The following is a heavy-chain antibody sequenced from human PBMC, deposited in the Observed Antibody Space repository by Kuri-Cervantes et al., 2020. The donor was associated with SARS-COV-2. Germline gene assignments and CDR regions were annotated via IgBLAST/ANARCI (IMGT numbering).Heavy chain of an antibody. Sequence: LSLTCAASGFTFSSYAMHWVRQAPGKGLEWVAVISYDGSNKYCADSVKGRFTISRDNSKNTLYLQMNSLRAEDTAIYYCARSYGGNSYYYYYGMDVWGQGTTVTVSS. CDR3: ARSYGGNSYYYYYGMDV. V-gene: IGHV3-30-3*01. CDR1: GFTFSSYA. D-gene: IGHD4-23*01. CDR2: ISYDGSNK. J-gene: IGHJ6*02.